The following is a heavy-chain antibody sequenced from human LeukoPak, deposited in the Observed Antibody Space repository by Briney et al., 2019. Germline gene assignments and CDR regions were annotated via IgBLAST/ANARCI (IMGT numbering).Heavy chain of an antibody. CDR3: AKAVYYYGSGSHDY. V-gene: IGHV3-23*01. CDR2: ISGSGDIT. J-gene: IGHJ4*02. Sequence: GGSLRLSCAASGFTFSSYAMSWVRQAPGKGLEWVSAISGSGDITDYADSVKGRFTISRDNSKITLYLLMNSLRAEDTAVYYCAKAVYYYGSGSHDYWGQGTLVTVSS. D-gene: IGHD3-10*01. CDR1: GFTFSSYA.